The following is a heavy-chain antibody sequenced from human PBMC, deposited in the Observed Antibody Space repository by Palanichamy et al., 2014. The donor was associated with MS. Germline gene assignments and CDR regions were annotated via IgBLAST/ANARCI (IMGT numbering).Heavy chain of an antibody. J-gene: IGHJ6*02. CDR2: IWYDGSNK. CDR1: GFTFSSYG. V-gene: IGHV3-33*01. CDR3: ARGAYYYYYYGMDV. Sequence: LVEVWGRAWSSLGRSLRLSCAASGFTFSSYGMHWVRQAPGKGLEWVAVIWYDGSNKYYADSVKGRFTISRDNSKNTLYLRMNSLRAEDTAVYYCARGAYYYYYYGMDVWGQGTTVTVSS.